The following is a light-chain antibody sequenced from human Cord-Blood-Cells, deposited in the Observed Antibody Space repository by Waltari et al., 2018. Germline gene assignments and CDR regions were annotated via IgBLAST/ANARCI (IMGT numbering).Light chain of an antibody. CDR1: QSLSSY. J-gene: IGKJ2*01. CDR2: AAS. V-gene: IGKV1-39*01. CDR3: QQSYSTPYT. Sequence: DIQMTQSPSSLSASVGDRVTIVCRASQSLSSYLNWYQQKPGKAPKLLIYAASSLQSGVPSRFSGSGSGTQFTLTISSLQPVDFATYYCQQSYSTPYTFGQGTKLGIK.